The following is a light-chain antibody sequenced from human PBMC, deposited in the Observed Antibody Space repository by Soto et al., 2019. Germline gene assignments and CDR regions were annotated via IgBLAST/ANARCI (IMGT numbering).Light chain of an antibody. CDR1: QSISSY. V-gene: IGKV1-39*01. Sequence: DIQMTQSPSSLSASVGDRVTITCRASQSISSYLNWYQQKPGKAPKLLIYAASSLQSGVPSRFSGSGSETDFTLTISSLQPEDFATYYCQQSYSTPPVTFGGGTKLEIK. J-gene: IGKJ4*01. CDR2: AAS. CDR3: QQSYSTPPVT.